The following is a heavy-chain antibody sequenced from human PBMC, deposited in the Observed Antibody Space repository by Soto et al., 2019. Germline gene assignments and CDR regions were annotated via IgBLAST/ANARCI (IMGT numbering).Heavy chain of an antibody. Sequence: SLRLSCAASGFTFSSYAMSWVRQAPGKGLEWVSAISGSGGSTYYADSVKGRFTISRDNSKNTLYLQMNSLRAEDTAVYYCATIMGGLRFLEWPHFDYWGQGTLVTVSS. CDR3: ATIMGGLRFLEWPHFDY. D-gene: IGHD3-3*01. J-gene: IGHJ4*02. V-gene: IGHV3-23*01. CDR1: GFTFSSYA. CDR2: ISGSGGST.